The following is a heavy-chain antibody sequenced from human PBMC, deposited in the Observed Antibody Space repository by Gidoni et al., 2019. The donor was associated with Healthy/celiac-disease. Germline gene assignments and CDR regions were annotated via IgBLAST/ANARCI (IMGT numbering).Heavy chain of an antibody. CDR2: ISSSSSYI. D-gene: IGHD6-19*01. J-gene: IGHJ4*02. V-gene: IGHV3-21*01. CDR1: GFTFSSYS. CDR3: ARGFIGQWPADY. Sequence: EVQLVESGGGLVKPGGSLRLSCAASGFTFSSYSMNWVRQAPGKGLEWVSSISSSSSYIYYADSVKGRFTISRDNAKNSLYLQMNSLRAEDTAVYYCARGFIGQWPADYWGQGTLVTVSS.